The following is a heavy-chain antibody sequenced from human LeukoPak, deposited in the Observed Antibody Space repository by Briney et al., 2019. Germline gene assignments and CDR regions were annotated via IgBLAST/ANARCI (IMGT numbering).Heavy chain of an antibody. Sequence: PSETLSLTCTVSGGSISGYYWTWIRQPPGKGLEWIGYIYSSGSTNYNPSLKSRVTISVDTSKNQFSLRLSSVTAADTAVYYCARHRHTSSSSYFDFWGQGTLVTVSS. J-gene: IGHJ4*02. CDR2: IYSSGST. CDR1: GGSISGYY. CDR3: ARHRHTSSSSYFDF. D-gene: IGHD6-6*01. V-gene: IGHV4-59*08.